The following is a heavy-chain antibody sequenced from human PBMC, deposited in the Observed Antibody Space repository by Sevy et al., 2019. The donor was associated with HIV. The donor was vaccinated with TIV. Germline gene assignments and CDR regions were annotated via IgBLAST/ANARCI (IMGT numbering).Heavy chain of an antibody. D-gene: IGHD5-18*01. Sequence: ASVKVSCKASGGTFSSYAISWVRQAPGQGLEWMGGIIPIFGTANYAQKFQGRVTITADESTSTAYMELSSLRSEDMAVYYCARDAAGSDTAMVPFDYWGQGTLVTVSS. CDR2: IIPIFGTA. CDR3: ARDAAGSDTAMVPFDY. J-gene: IGHJ4*02. V-gene: IGHV1-69*13. CDR1: GGTFSSYA.